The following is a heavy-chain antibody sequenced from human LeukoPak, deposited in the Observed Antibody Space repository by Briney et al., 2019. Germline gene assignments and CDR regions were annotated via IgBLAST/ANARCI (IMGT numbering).Heavy chain of an antibody. Sequence: ASVKVSCKASGGTFSSYAISWVRQAPGQGLEWMGGIIPIFGTANYAQKFQGRVTITADESTSTAYMELSSLRSEDTAVYYCAANVAWGSIQLWIPTDYWGQGTLVTVSS. CDR1: GGTFSSYA. V-gene: IGHV1-69*13. J-gene: IGHJ4*02. D-gene: IGHD5-18*01. CDR2: IIPIFGTA. CDR3: AANVAWGSIQLWIPTDY.